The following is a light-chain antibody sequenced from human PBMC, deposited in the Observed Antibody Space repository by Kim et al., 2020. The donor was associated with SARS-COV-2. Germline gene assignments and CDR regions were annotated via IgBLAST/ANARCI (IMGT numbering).Light chain of an antibody. CDR1: RSSIVAGYD. J-gene: IGLJ2*01. Sequence: PGKRVTISCTGSRSSIVAGYDVHWYQQLPGTAPKLLIYGNNNRPSGVPERFSGSKSGASASLAISGLQAEDEAVYYCQSYDSSLTLFGGGTQLTVL. CDR2: GNN. CDR3: QSYDSSLTL. V-gene: IGLV1-40*03.